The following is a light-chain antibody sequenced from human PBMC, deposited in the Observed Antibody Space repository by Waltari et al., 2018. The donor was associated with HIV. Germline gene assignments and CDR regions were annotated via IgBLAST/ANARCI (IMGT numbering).Light chain of an antibody. J-gene: IGLJ2*01. CDR2: KDN. Sequence: SYELTQPPSVSVSPGQPARITCSGDGLPDKYLYWYQQRSGQAPVLIIYKDNKRPPGIPERFSASSSGTMAILSLSGAQVEDEADYYCYSTDSSGNFFGGGTKLTVL. CDR1: GLPDKY. V-gene: IGLV3-10*01. CDR3: YSTDSSGNF.